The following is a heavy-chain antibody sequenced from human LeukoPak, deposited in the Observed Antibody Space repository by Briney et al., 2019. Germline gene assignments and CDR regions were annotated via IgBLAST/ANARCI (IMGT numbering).Heavy chain of an antibody. CDR2: MNPNSGNT. CDR1: GYTFTSYD. D-gene: IGHD3-9*01. Sequence: GASVKVSCKASGYTFTSYDINWVRQATGQGLEWMGWMNPNSGNTGYAQKFQGRVTITRNTSISTAYMELSSLRSEDTAVYYCARGNDYDILTGLFYWGQGTLVTVSS. V-gene: IGHV1-8*03. CDR3: ARGNDYDILTGLFY. J-gene: IGHJ4*02.